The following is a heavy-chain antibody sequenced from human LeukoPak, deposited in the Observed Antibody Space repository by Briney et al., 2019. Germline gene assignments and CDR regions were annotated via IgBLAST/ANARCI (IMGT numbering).Heavy chain of an antibody. CDR2: ISGSGGST. J-gene: IGHJ4*02. V-gene: IGHV3-23*01. CDR1: GFTFSNYA. CDR3: AKDQGLRYDY. Sequence: GGSLRLSCAASGFTFSNYAMNWVRQAPGKGLEWVSAISGSGGSTDYADSVKGRFTISRDNSKNTVYLQMNSLRAEDTAVYYCAKDQGLRYDYWGQGTLVTVSS. D-gene: IGHD4-17*01.